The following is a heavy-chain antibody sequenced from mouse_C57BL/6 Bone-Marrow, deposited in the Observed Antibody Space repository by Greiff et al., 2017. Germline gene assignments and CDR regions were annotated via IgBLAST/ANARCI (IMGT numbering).Heavy chain of an antibody. D-gene: IGHD2-3*01. Sequence: EVQLVESGGDLVKPGGSLKLSCAASGFTFSSYGMSWVRQTPDKRLEWVANISSGGSYTYYPDSVKGRFTITRDNAKNTLYLQMSSLKSEDTAMYYCARQAEEWLLWFAYWGQGTLVTVSA. CDR2: ISSGGSYT. CDR3: ARQAEEWLLWFAY. J-gene: IGHJ3*01. V-gene: IGHV5-6*01. CDR1: GFTFSSYG.